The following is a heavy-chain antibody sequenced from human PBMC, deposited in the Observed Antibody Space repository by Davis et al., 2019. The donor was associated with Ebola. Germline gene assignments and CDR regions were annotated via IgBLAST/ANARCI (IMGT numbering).Heavy chain of an antibody. V-gene: IGHV3-11*04. CDR2: IWVGTSTT. CDR3: TRDQSYAFDI. Sequence: GGSLRLSCAASGFTFSDYYMSWIRQAPGKGLEWVSHIWVGTSTTHYADSVKGRFTISSDNAKNSLFLQMNSLRDEDTAVYYCTRDQSYAFDIWGQGTMVAVSS. CDR1: GFTFSDYY. J-gene: IGHJ3*02.